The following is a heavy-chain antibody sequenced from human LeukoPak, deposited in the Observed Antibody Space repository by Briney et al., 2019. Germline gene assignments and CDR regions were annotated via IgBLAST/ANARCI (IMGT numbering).Heavy chain of an antibody. CDR3: SKDPPISAAGPRYSDR. CDR2: INSGGNT. Sequence: GGSLRLSCAASGFTFSSYAMSWVRQAPGKGLEWVSTINSGGNTYYADSMKGRLTISRDNSKNTLFLQMNSLRVEDTGVYYCSKDPPISAAGPRYSDRWGQGTLVTVSS. CDR1: GFTFSSYA. V-gene: IGHV3-23*01. D-gene: IGHD6-13*01. J-gene: IGHJ4*02.